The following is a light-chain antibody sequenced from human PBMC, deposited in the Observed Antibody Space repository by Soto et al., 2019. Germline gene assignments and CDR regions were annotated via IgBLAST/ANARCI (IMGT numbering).Light chain of an antibody. CDR3: QQYKKWPRT. J-gene: IGKJ1*01. Sequence: IVVTKSPATLSVSPWEGATLSCRASQSVGSNVAWYQQIPGQGPRLLIYGASTRATGVPARFSGTGSGTEFALTINSLQSEDFAVYYCQQYKKWPRTFGHGTKVDIK. CDR2: GAS. CDR1: QSVGSN. V-gene: IGKV3-15*01.